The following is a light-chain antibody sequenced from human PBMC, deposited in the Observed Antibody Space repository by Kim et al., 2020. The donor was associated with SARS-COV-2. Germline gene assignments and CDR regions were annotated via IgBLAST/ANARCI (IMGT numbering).Light chain of an antibody. J-gene: IGLJ2*01. V-gene: IGLV2-11*03. Sequence: QSGTISCTGTSSDVGGYNYVSWYQQFPGNAPRLMIYDVNKRPSGVPDRFSASKSGNTASLTISGLQADDEADYYCCSYAGGYTQVAFGGGTKVTVL. CDR2: DVN. CDR1: SSDVGGYNY. CDR3: CSYAGGYTQVA.